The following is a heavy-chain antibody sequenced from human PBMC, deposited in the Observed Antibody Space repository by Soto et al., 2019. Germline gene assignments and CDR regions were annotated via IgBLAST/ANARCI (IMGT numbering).Heavy chain of an antibody. CDR3: ANRPRYYNMDV. Sequence: LRLSCAASGLTFSTYTMTWVRQAPGKGLEWVSGISASGGETYYADSVRGRFTISRDNSKNTLYLQLSRLRADDTAVYYCANRPRYYNMDVWGQGPTGPVSS. CDR1: GLTFSTYT. V-gene: IGHV3-23*01. CDR2: ISASGGET. J-gene: IGHJ6*02.